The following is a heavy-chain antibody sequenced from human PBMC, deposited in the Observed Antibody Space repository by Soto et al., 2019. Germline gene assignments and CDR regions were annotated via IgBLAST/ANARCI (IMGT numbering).Heavy chain of an antibody. CDR2: IYRSGST. CDR1: GGSISSYY. Sequence: SETLSLTCTVSGGSISSYYWSWIRQTPGKGLDWIGYIYRSGSTDYNPSLKSRVTISVDTSKNQFSLKLSSVTAADTAVYYCARHVTAAPFTYFAYWGQGTLVTVSS. CDR3: ARHVTAAPFTYFAY. D-gene: IGHD2-2*01. V-gene: IGHV4-59*08. J-gene: IGHJ4*02.